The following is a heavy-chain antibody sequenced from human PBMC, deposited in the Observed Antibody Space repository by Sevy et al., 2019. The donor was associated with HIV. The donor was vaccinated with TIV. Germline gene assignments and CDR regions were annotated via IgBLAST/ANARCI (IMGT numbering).Heavy chain of an antibody. CDR1: GYFFTGYY. D-gene: IGHD6-19*01. CDR3: ARGGGYSSGWWTFDY. Sequence: ASVKVSCKACGYFFTGYYLHWVRQTPGQGLEWMGRINPNSGGTNYAQNFQGRVTMTRDTSISTAYMELSRLRSDDTAVYYCARGGGYSSGWWTFDYWGQGTLVTVSS. J-gene: IGHJ4*02. CDR2: INPNSGGT. V-gene: IGHV1-2*06.